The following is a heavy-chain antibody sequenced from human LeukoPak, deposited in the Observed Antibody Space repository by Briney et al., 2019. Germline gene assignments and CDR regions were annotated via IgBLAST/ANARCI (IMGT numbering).Heavy chain of an antibody. D-gene: IGHD3-9*01. CDR2: ITSSSSFI. V-gene: IGHV3-21*01. CDR1: GFTFSDYS. CDR3: ARAVAGYYGGYYFDY. J-gene: IGHJ4*02. Sequence: GGSLRLSCAASGFTFSDYSINWVRQAPGKGLEWVSSITSSSSFIYYADSVKGRFTISRDNAKNSLYLQMNSLRAEDTAVYYCARAVAGYYGGYYFDYWGQGTLVTVSS.